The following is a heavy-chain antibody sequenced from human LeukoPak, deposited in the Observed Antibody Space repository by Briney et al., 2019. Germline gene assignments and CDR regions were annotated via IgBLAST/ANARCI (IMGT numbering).Heavy chain of an antibody. CDR2: ISDSGGRT. J-gene: IGHJ4*02. CDR1: GITLSNYG. V-gene: IGHV3-23*01. D-gene: IGHD3-10*01. Sequence: GGSLRLSCAVSGITLSNYGMSWVRQAPGKGLEWVAGISDSGGRTKYADSVKGRFTISRDNPKNTLCLQMNSLRAEDTAVYFCAKRGVVIRVILVGFHKEAYYFDSWGQGALVTVSS. CDR3: AKRGVVIRVILVGFHKEAYYFDS.